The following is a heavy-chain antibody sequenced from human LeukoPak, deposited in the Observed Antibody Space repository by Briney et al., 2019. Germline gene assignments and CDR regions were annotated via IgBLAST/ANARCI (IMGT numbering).Heavy chain of an antibody. CDR3: ARAYCGGGCYLGWFDP. V-gene: IGHV4-34*01. CDR1: GGSFSGYY. J-gene: IGHJ5*02. D-gene: IGHD2-21*02. CDR2: MNHSGSA. Sequence: SETLSLTCAVYGGSFSGYYWTWIRQPPGKGLEWIGEMNHSGSANYNPSLKSRVTISVDTSKNQFSLKLSSVTAADTAVYYCARAYCGGGCYLGWFDPWGQGTLVTVSS.